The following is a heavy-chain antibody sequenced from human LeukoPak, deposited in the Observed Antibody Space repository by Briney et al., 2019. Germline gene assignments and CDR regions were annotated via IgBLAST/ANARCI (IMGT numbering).Heavy chain of an antibody. CDR2: INTGNGNT. D-gene: IGHD3-9*01. J-gene: IGHJ4*02. Sequence: ASVKVSCKASGYTFTSYAMHWVRQPPAQRLEWMGWINTGNGNTKYSQKFQGRVTITRDTSASTAYMELSSLRSEDTAVYYCARGGRRYFDYFDYWGQGTLVTVSS. CDR1: GYTFTSYA. CDR3: ARGGRRYFDYFDY. V-gene: IGHV1-3*04.